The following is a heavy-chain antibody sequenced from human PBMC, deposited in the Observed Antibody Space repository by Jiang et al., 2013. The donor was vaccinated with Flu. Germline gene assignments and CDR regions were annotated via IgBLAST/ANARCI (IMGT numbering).Heavy chain of an antibody. CDR3: ARIGGSYGDAFDI. CDR1: GFSLSTSGMR. D-gene: IGHD1-26*01. J-gene: IGHJ3*02. Sequence: FSGFSLSTSGMRVSWIRQPPGKALEWLARIDWDDDKFYSTSLKTRLTISKDTSKNQVVLTMTNMDPVDTATYYCARIGGSYGDAFDIWGQGTMVTVSS. CDR2: IDWDDDK. V-gene: IGHV2-70*04.